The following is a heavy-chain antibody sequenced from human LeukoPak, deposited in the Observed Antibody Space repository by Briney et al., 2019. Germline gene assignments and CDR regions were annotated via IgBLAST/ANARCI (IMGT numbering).Heavy chain of an antibody. V-gene: IGHV3-23*01. CDR2: ISGSGGST. CDR3: AKAPYGDYAWWFDP. J-gene: IGHJ5*02. Sequence: GGSLRLSCAASGFTFSSYAMSWVRQAPGKGLEWVSAISGSGGSTYYADYVKGRFTISRDNSKNTLYLQMHSLRAEDTAVYYCAKAPYGDYAWWFDPWGQGTLVTVSS. CDR1: GFTFSSYA. D-gene: IGHD4-17*01.